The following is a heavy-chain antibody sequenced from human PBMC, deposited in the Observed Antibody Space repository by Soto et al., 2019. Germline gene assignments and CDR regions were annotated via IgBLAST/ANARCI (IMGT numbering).Heavy chain of an antibody. J-gene: IGHJ5*02. CDR2: IYHSGST. CDR1: GGSISSGGYS. Sequence: SETLSLTCAVSGGSISSGGYSWSWIRQPPGKGLEWIGYIYHSGSTYYNPSLKSRVTISVDRSKNQISLKLSSVTAADTAVYSSARGPTYPVTGCIDPWGQGTLVTVSS. CDR3: ARGPTYPVTGCIDP. D-gene: IGHD4-17*01. V-gene: IGHV4-30-2*01.